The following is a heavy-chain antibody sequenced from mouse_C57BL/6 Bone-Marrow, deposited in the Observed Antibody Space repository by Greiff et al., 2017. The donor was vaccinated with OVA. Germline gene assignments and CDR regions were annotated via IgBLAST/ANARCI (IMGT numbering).Heavy chain of an antibody. CDR2: IYPSDSET. D-gene: IGHD3-2*02. J-gene: IGHJ3*01. CDR1: GYTFTSYW. V-gene: IGHV1-61*01. CDR3: ATAQDLPWFAY. Sequence: VQLQQPGAELVRPGSSVKLSCKASGYTFTSYWMDWVKQRPGQGLEWIGNIYPSDSETHYNQKFKDKATLTVDKSSSTAYMQLSSLTSEDSAVHYCATAQDLPWFAYWGQGTLVTVSA.